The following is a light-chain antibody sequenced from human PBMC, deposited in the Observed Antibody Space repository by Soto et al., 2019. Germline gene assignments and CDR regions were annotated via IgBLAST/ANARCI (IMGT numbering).Light chain of an antibody. V-gene: IGKV3-20*01. J-gene: IGKJ1*01. CDR2: GAS. CDR3: QQYGSSGT. Sequence: EIVLTQSPRTLSLYRGERATISCRASQSVSNNYLAWYQQKPGQAPRLLIYGASNRATGIPDRFSGSGSGTDFTLTISRLEPEDFAVYYCQQYGSSGTFGQGTNVDIK. CDR1: QSVSNNY.